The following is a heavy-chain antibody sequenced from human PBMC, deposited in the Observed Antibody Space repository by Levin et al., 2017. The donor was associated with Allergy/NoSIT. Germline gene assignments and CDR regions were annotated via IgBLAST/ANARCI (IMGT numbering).Heavy chain of an antibody. V-gene: IGHV4-34*01. CDR3: ARVGPAGWFYNWFDP. J-gene: IGHJ5*02. CDR2: INHSGST. Sequence: SETLSLTCAVYGGSFSGYYWSWIRQPPGKGLEWIGEINHSGSTNYNPSLKSRVTISVDTSKNQFSLKLSSVTAADTAVYYCARVGPAGWFYNWFDPWGQGTLVTVSS. CDR1: GGSFSGYY. D-gene: IGHD2-2*01.